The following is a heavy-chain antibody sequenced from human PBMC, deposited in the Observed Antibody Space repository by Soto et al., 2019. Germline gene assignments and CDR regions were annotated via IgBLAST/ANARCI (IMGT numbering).Heavy chain of an antibody. CDR3: ARGPLSLYSADFR. Sequence: GGSRRRSWAASGFTFSSYWMHWVRQVPGKGLVWVSRINNDGSAATYADSVKGRFTISRDNAKNTVYLQMNSLRAEDTAIYYCARGPLSLYSADFRWGRGPPVTVSS. CDR1: GFTFSSYW. D-gene: IGHD6-13*01. J-gene: IGHJ4*02. V-gene: IGHV3-74*01. CDR2: INNDGSAA.